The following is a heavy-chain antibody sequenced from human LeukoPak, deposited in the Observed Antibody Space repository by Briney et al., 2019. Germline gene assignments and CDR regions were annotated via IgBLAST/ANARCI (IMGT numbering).Heavy chain of an antibody. D-gene: IGHD2-2*01. CDR3: ARRRLGSCSSTSCYSPAFDI. J-gene: IGHJ3*02. CDR2: IYYSGST. CDR1: GGSISSYY. Sequence: SETLSLTCTVSGGSISSYYWSWIRQPPGKGLEWIGYIYYSGSTNYNPSLKSRVTISVDTSKNQFSLKLSSVTAADTAVYYCARRRLGSCSSTSCYSPAFDIWGQGTMVTVSS. V-gene: IGHV4-59*01.